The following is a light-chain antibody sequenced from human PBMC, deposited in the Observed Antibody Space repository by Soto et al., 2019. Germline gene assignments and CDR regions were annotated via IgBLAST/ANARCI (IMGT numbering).Light chain of an antibody. Sequence: SYELTQPSSVSVSPGQTARITCSGDVLAKKYARWFQQKPVQAPLLVIYKDTERPSGIPERFSGSSSGTTVTLTIRGAQVEDEADYYCYSAADNNAVFGGGTQLTVL. CDR3: YSAADNNAV. V-gene: IGLV3-27*01. J-gene: IGLJ7*01. CDR2: KDT. CDR1: VLAKKY.